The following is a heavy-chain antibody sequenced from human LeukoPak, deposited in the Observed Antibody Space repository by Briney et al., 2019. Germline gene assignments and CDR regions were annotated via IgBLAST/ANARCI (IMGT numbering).Heavy chain of an antibody. J-gene: IGHJ6*03. CDR2: LSCSGRST. V-gene: IGHV3-23*01. D-gene: IGHD3-3*01. CDR1: GFPFSSYA. Sequence: GGSVTLSCAASGFPFSSYAMSWIRQAPGKGLEWVSALSCSGRSTYYADSVKGRFTTSRDNSKNTLYLQMNSLRAEDTAVYYCVAEVHDFGVVRGYYYYMDVWGKGTTVTVSS. CDR3: VAEVHDFGVVRGYYYYMDV.